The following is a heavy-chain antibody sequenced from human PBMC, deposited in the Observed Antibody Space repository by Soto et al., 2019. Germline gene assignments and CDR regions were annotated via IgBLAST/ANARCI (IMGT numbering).Heavy chain of an antibody. CDR3: ARANSGYDPGPHGY. CDR2: IYYSGST. V-gene: IGHV4-31*03. J-gene: IGHJ4*02. D-gene: IGHD5-12*01. Sequence: PSDTLSLTCTVSGGSISSGGYYWSWIRQHPGKGLEWIGYIYYSGSTYYNPSLKSRVTISVDTSKNQFSLKLSSVTAADTAVYYCARANSGYDPGPHGYWGQGTLVTVSS. CDR1: GGSISSGGYY.